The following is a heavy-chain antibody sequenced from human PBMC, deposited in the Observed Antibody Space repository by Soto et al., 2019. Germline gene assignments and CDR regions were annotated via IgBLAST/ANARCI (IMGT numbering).Heavy chain of an antibody. Sequence: QGQLVQSGAEVKKPGASVKVSCKASGYTFTSYGISWLRQAPGQGLEGMGWISAKKGNTKYAQKFQGRVTMTTDTSTSTAYMELRSLRSDDTAVYYCAREILSPDFYFHGMDVWGQGTTVTVSS. CDR3: AREILSPDFYFHGMDV. V-gene: IGHV1-18*04. J-gene: IGHJ6*02. CDR1: GYTFTSYG. CDR2: ISAKKGNT. D-gene: IGHD2-15*01.